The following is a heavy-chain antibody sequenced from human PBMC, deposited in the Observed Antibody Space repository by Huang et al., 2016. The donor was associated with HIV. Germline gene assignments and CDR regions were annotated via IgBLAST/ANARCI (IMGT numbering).Heavy chain of an antibody. D-gene: IGHD3-3*01. CDR3: VRHRPNYDFWSGYYPYFDD. J-gene: IGHJ4*02. CDR1: GRSISSSFYY. Sequence: QVQLQESGRGLVKPSETLSLTCTVSGRSISSSFYYWGWIRQSPGKGLEWIGSMYESGRTSTNASLNSRVTISANTSNSQFSLKLTSVTAADSAVYYCVRHRPNYDFWSGYYPYFDDWGQGTLVTVSS. CDR2: MYESGRT. V-gene: IGHV4-39*01.